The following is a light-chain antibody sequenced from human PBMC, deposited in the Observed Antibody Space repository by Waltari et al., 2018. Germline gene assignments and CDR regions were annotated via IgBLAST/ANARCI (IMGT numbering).Light chain of an antibody. J-gene: IGKJ4*01. CDR1: QSVHNNY. CDR3: QQYARTPPT. V-gene: IGKV3-20*01. CDR2: GAS. Sequence: EIVLTQSPGTLSLFPGERATLSCRASQSVHNNYLAWYQQKPGQAPRLLIYGASTRATASPDRVSGSGSGTDFTLTISRLEPEDCAVYFCQQYARTPPTFGGGTKVEIK.